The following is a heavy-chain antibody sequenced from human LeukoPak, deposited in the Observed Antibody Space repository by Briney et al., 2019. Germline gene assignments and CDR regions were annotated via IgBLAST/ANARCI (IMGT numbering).Heavy chain of an antibody. D-gene: IGHD6-19*01. Sequence: PSETLSLTCTVSGGSISSHFWSWIGQPPGKGLEWIGNIYNGGTTNYNPSLKSGVTISLDTSKNQLSLQLTSVTAADTAVYYCTKATQWLAFDYWGRGTLVTVSS. J-gene: IGHJ4*02. V-gene: IGHV4-59*11. CDR1: GGSISSHF. CDR2: IYNGGTT. CDR3: TKATQWLAFDY.